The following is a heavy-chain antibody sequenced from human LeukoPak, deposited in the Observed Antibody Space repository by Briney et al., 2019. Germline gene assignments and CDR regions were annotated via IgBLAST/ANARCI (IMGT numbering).Heavy chain of an antibody. CDR1: RGSISRYF. CDR2: IYFSGST. J-gene: IGHJ4*02. Sequence: PSETLSHTRTVTRGSISRYFWRSIRQPPGRGLAWIGYIYFSGSTNYNPYLKSRVTISVDTSKNKFALKLSSVTAADTAVYYWTRWGSGSYYTKWGQGTLVTVSS. CDR3: TRWGSGSYYTK. D-gene: IGHD3-10*01. V-gene: IGHV4-59*03.